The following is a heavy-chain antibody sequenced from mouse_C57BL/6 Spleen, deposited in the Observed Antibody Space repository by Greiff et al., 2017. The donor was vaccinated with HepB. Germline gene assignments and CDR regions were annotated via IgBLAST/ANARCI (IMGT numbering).Heavy chain of an antibody. CDR3: ARDGLLPYFDY. CDR1: GYSITSGYY. Sequence: EVKLVESGPGLVKPSQSLSLTCSVTGYSITSGYYWNWIRQFPGNKLEWMGYISYDGSNNYNPSLKNRISITRDTSKNQFFLKLNSVTTEDTATYYCARDGLLPYFDYWGQGTTLTVSS. CDR2: ISYDGSN. D-gene: IGHD2-3*01. J-gene: IGHJ2*01. V-gene: IGHV3-6*01.